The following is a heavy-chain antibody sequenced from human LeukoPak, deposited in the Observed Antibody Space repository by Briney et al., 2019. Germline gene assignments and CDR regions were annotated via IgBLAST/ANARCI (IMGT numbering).Heavy chain of an antibody. J-gene: IGHJ4*02. CDR3: GSQRLGSTSPFIDY. CDR1: GGSISSYY. V-gene: IGHV4-59*01. D-gene: IGHD2-2*01. CDR2: IYYSGST. Sequence: PSENLSLTCTVSGGSISSYYWSWIRQPPGKGLEWIGYIYYSGSTNYNPSLKSRVTISVDTSKNQFSLKLSSVTAADTAVYYCGSQRLGSTSPFIDYWGQGTLVTVSS.